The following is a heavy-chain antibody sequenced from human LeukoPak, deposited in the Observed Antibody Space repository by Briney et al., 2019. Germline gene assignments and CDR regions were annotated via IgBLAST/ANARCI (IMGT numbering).Heavy chain of an antibody. CDR2: IRSTGSTI. CDR1: GFTFSSYS. CDR3: ARNSYYYDSSFDY. D-gene: IGHD3-22*01. J-gene: IGHJ4*02. Sequence: GGSLRLSCAASGFTFSSYSMNWVRQAPGKGLEWVSYIRSTGSTIYHADSVKGRFTISRDNAKNSLYLQMNSLRAEDTAVYYCARNSYYYDSSFDYWGQGTLVTVSS. V-gene: IGHV3-48*01.